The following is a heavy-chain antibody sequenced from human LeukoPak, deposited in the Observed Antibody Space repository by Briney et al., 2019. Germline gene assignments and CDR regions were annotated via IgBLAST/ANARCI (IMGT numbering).Heavy chain of an antibody. V-gene: IGHV4-61*02. Sequence: SETLSLTCTVSGGSISSGSYYWSWIRQPAGKGLEWIGRIYTSGSTNYNPSLKSRVTISVDTSENQFSLKLSSVTAADTAVYYCARVEGGSYYVFDYWGQGTLVTVSS. CDR3: ARVEGGSYYVFDY. CDR2: IYTSGST. D-gene: IGHD1-26*01. CDR1: GGSISSGSYY. J-gene: IGHJ4*02.